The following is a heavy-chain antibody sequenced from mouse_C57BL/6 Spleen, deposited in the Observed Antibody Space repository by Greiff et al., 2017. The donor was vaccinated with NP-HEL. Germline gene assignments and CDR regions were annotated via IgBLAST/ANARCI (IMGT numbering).Heavy chain of an antibody. V-gene: IGHV1-26*01. CDR2: INPNNGGT. Sequence: VQLQQSGPELVKPGASVKISCKASGYTFTDYYMNWVKQSHGKSLEWIGDINPNNGGTSYNQKFKGKATLTVDKSSSTAYMELRSLTSEDSAVYYCARKGYGYPAWFAYWGQGTLVTVSA. J-gene: IGHJ3*01. D-gene: IGHD2-2*01. CDR1: GYTFTDYY. CDR3: ARKGYGYPAWFAY.